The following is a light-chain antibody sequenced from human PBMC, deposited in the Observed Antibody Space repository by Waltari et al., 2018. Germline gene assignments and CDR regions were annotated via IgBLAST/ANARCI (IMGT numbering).Light chain of an antibody. CDR2: YND. CDR1: GSNIGNNG. Sequence: QSVLTQPPSLSEAPDQTITISCSGSGSNIGNNGVNWYQQLPGKTPKLLIYYNDVVPFGVSGRFSGSKSGTSAALAISGLQSEDEADYYCSVWDDNLNALVFGGGTKLTVL. V-gene: IGLV1-36*01. CDR3: SVWDDNLNALV. J-gene: IGLJ3*02.